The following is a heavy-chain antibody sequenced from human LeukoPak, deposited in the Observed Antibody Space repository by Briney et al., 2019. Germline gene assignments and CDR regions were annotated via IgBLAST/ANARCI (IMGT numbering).Heavy chain of an antibody. D-gene: IGHD2-15*01. V-gene: IGHV4-30-2*01. CDR2: IYHSGST. CDR1: GGSISSGGYS. Sequence: SETLSPTCAVSGGSISSGGYSWSWIRQPPGKGLEWIGYIYHSGSTYYNPSLKSRVTISVDRSKNQLSLKLSSVTAADTAVYYCARVYCSGGSCYSGVEYNWFDPWGQGTLVTVSS. CDR3: ARVYCSGGSCYSGVEYNWFDP. J-gene: IGHJ5*02.